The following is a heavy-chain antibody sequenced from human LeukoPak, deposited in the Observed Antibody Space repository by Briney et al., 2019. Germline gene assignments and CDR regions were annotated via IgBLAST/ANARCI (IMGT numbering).Heavy chain of an antibody. Sequence: GGSLRLSCAASGFTFSSYWMTWVRQAPGKGLEWVANIKQDGSVKQYVGSVKGRFTISRDNAKNSLYLQMNSLRAEDTAVYYCARDTNGWNDYWGQGTLVTVSS. V-gene: IGHV3-7*01. CDR1: GFTFSSYW. CDR2: IKQDGSVK. J-gene: IGHJ4*02. CDR3: ARDTNGWNDY. D-gene: IGHD2-8*01.